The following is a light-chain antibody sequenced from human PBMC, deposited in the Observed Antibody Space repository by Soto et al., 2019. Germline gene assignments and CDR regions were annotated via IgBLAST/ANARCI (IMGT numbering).Light chain of an antibody. J-gene: IGKJ3*01. Sequence: EIVLTQSPATLSLSPGERAILSCRASQSVGTYLAWYQQKPAQAPRLLIYDPSNRATGIPARFGGSGSGTDFTLTINSLEPEDFAVYYCQQRSNWPGTFGPGTKVDIK. V-gene: IGKV3-11*01. CDR1: QSVGTY. CDR3: QQRSNWPGT. CDR2: DPS.